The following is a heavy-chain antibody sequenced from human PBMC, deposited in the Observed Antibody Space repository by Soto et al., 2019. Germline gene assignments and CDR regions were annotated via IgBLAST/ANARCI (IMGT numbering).Heavy chain of an antibody. Sequence: SVKVSCKASGGTFSSYRINWVRQAPGQGLEWVGGIVPIYRTADYAQKFQGRVTITADESARTSYMELRSLKSQDTAVYYCVRDSGAKLSSSWGHGTLVTVSS. V-gene: IGHV1-69*13. CDR2: IVPIYRTA. CDR1: GGTFSSYR. J-gene: IGHJ4*01. CDR3: VRDSGAKLSSS. D-gene: IGHD6-13*01.